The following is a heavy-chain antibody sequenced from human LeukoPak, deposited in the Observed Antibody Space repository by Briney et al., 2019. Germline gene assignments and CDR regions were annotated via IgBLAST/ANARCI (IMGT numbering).Heavy chain of an antibody. J-gene: IGHJ4*02. CDR3: AREYSSSSGSVSDY. Sequence: GGSLRLSCAASGFTFSSYNMNWVRQAPGKGLEWVSYISSSSSTIYYADSVKGRFTISRDNAKNSLYLQMNSLRDEDTAVYYGAREYSSSSGSVSDYWGQGTLVTVSS. CDR2: ISSSSSTI. D-gene: IGHD6-6*01. V-gene: IGHV3-48*02. CDR1: GFTFSSYN.